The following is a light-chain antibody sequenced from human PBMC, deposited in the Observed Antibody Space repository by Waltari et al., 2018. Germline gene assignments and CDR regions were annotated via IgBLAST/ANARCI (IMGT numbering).Light chain of an antibody. CDR3: SSYAGSNNYVL. V-gene: IGLV2-8*01. CDR2: EVN. CDR1: SSDVGGYNY. Sequence: QSALTQPPSASGSPGQSVTISCTGTSSDVGGYNYVSWYQQHPGKAPKLMIYEVNNRPSGVPDRCSGSKSGNTASLTVSGLQAEDEADYYCSSYAGSNNYVLFGGGTKLTVL. J-gene: IGLJ2*01.